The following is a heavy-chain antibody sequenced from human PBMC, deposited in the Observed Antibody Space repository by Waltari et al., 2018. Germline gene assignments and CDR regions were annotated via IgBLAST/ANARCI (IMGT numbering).Heavy chain of an antibody. J-gene: IGHJ4*02. CDR2: VLPILGIA. D-gene: IGHD3-3*01. CDR1: GGTFSSYA. V-gene: IGHV1-69*09. Sequence: QVQLVQSGAEVKKPGSSVKVSCKASGGTFSSYAISWVRQAPGQGLEWMGRVLPILGIANYAQKFQGRVTITADKSTSTAYMELSSLRSEDTAGYYCASLSGPFDYWGQGTLVTVSS. CDR3: ASLSGPFDY.